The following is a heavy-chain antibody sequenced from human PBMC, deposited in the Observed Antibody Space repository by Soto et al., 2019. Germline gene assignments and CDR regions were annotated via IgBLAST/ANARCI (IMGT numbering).Heavy chain of an antibody. CDR1: GFTFSSYS. Sequence: PGGSLRLSCAASGFTFSSYSMNWVRQAPGKGLEWVSYISSSSSTIYYADSVKGRFTISRDNAKNSLYLQMNSLGAEDTAVYYCARDQVAPSDYWGQGTLVTVSS. J-gene: IGHJ4*02. D-gene: IGHD2-15*01. CDR3: ARDQVAPSDY. V-gene: IGHV3-48*01. CDR2: ISSSSSTI.